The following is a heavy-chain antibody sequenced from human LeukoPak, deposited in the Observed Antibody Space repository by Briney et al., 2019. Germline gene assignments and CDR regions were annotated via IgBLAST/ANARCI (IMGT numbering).Heavy chain of an antibody. Sequence: SETLSLTCTVSGGSISSYYWSWIRQPAGKGLEWIGRIYTSGSTNYNPSLKSRVTMSVDTSTTQFSLKLSSVTAAGTAVYYCARDIGNSWTPSFYYYYGMDVWGQGTTVTVSS. CDR2: IYTSGST. V-gene: IGHV4-4*07. CDR3: ARDIGNSWTPSFYYYYGMDV. J-gene: IGHJ6*02. D-gene: IGHD6-13*01. CDR1: GGSISSYY.